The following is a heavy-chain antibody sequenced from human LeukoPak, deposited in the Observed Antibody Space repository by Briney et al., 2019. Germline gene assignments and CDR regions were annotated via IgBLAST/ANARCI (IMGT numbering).Heavy chain of an antibody. CDR2: ISGSGGST. CDR1: GFTFSSYA. V-gene: IGHV3-23*01. Sequence: GSLRLSCAASGFTFSSYAMSWVRQAPGKGLEWVSGISGSGGSTDYADSVKGRFTISRDKSKNTLYLQMNSLRAEDTAVYYCAKDSASMQTYYFDYWGQGTLVTVSS. J-gene: IGHJ4*02. CDR3: AKDSASMQTYYFDY.